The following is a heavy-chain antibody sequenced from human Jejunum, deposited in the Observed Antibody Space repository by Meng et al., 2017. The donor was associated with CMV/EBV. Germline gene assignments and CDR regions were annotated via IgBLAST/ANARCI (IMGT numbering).Heavy chain of an antibody. Sequence: SGLRVSDNYMVWVRQVAGKGLQWVSTLYTGGSAHNAPSVEGRFTISKDNSNNMVYLQMNSLGAEDTAVYYCAREQMGAWSGYFDYWGQGVLVTVSS. CDR1: GLRVSDNY. V-gene: IGHV3-53*01. D-gene: IGHD3-3*01. CDR2: LYTGGSA. J-gene: IGHJ4*02. CDR3: AREQMGAWSGYFDY.